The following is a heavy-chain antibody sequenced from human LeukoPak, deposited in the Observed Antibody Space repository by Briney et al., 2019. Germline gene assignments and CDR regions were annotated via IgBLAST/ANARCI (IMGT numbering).Heavy chain of an antibody. Sequence: SETLSLTCTVSGGSISSSSYYWGWIHQPPGKGLEWIGSIYYSGSTYYNPSLKSRVTISVDTSKNQFSLKLSSVTAADTAVYYCARRGFTIFGVVIRPKGAFDIWGQGTMVTVSS. CDR2: IYYSGST. CDR3: ARRGFTIFGVVIRPKGAFDI. D-gene: IGHD3-3*01. V-gene: IGHV4-39*01. CDR1: GGSISSSSYY. J-gene: IGHJ3*02.